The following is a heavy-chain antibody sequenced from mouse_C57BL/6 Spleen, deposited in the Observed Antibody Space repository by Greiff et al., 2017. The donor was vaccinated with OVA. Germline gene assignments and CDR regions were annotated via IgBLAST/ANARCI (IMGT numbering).Heavy chain of an antibody. CDR1: GFNIKDYY. V-gene: IGHV14-2*01. D-gene: IGHD1-1*01. Sequence: VQLKESGAELVKPGASVKLSCTASGFNIKDYYMHWVKQRTEQGLEWIGRIDPEDGETKYAPKFQGKATITADTSSNTAYLQLSSLTTEDTAVDYCARGVVDYWYFDVWGTGTTVTVSS. CDR2: IDPEDGET. J-gene: IGHJ1*03. CDR3: ARGVVDYWYFDV.